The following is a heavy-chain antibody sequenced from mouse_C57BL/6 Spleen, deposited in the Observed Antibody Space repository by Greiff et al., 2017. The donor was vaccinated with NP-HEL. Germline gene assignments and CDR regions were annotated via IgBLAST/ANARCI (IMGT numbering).Heavy chain of an antibody. Sequence: VQLQQSGPELVKPGASVKISCKASGYSFTGYYMNWVKQSPEKSLEWIGEINPSTGGTTYNQKFKAKATLTVDQSSSTAYMQLKSLTSEDSAVYYCARQLRLRGYAMDYWGQGTSVTVSS. D-gene: IGHD3-2*02. V-gene: IGHV1-42*01. J-gene: IGHJ4*01. CDR2: INPSTGGT. CDR1: GYSFTGYY. CDR3: ARQLRLRGYAMDY.